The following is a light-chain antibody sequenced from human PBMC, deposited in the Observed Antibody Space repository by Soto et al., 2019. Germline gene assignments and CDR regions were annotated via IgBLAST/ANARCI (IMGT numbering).Light chain of an antibody. Sequence: QSVLTQPASVSGSPGQSITISCTGASIDVHTYTYVSWYQQHPGKAPRLLIYDVSYRPSGISNRFSGSRSGNTASLTISGLQAEDEADYYCSSYTNSRTQLFGGGTKVTVL. CDR1: SIDVHTYTY. J-gene: IGLJ2*01. V-gene: IGLV2-14*03. CDR3: SSYTNSRTQL. CDR2: DVS.